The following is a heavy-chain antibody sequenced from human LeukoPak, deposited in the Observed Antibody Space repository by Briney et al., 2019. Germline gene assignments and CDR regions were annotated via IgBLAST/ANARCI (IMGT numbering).Heavy chain of an antibody. CDR2: IYYNGET. V-gene: IGHV4-59*08. J-gene: IGHJ3*02. CDR3: ARQPGGTAAFDI. CDR1: GGSINDYY. Sequence: SETLSLTCALSGGSINDYYWSWIRQPPGEGLEWIGYIYYNGETNYNPAFRSRLTLPVDTSKNQLSLELRSVSAADTAVYYCARQPGGTAAFDIWGQGTMVTVSS.